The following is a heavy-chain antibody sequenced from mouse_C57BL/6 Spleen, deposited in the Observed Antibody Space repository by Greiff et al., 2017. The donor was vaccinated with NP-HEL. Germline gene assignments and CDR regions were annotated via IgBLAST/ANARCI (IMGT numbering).Heavy chain of an antibody. CDR3: ARSGGSSTIRDFDV. D-gene: IGHD1-1*01. CDR2: IYPGSGNT. V-gene: IGHV1-76*01. Sequence: QVQLQQSGAELVRPGASVKLSCKASGYTFTDYYINWVKQRPGQGLEWIARIYPGSGNTYYNEKFKGKATLTAEKSSSTAYMQLSSLTSEDSAVYFCARSGGSSTIRDFDVWGTGTTVTVSS. J-gene: IGHJ1*03. CDR1: GYTFTDYY.